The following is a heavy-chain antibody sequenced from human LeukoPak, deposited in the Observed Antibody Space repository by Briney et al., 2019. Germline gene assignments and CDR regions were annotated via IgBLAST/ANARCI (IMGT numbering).Heavy chain of an antibody. CDR1: GYTFTDYY. Sequence: ASVKVSCKASGYTFTDYYIHWVRQAPGQGLEWMGWINPNSGGTNYAQKFQGRITMTRDTSISTAYMELSRLRSDDTAVDYCARVGATYSGDPWGQGTLVTVSS. J-gene: IGHJ5*02. CDR2: INPNSGGT. CDR3: ARVGATYSGDP. D-gene: IGHD1-26*01. V-gene: IGHV1-2*02.